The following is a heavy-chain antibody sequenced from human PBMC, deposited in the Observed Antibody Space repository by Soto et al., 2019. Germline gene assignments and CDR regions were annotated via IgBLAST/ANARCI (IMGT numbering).Heavy chain of an antibody. D-gene: IGHD6-19*01. CDR2: IRAYTGYT. CDR3: ARASDGYRSGWYVGYFDN. J-gene: IGHJ4*02. Sequence: QVQLVQSGGEVRKPGASVKVSCKASGYTFTSYGVSWVRQAPGQGLEWMGWIRAYTGYTNYAQKFQGRVTITTDTSTSTAYMELRSLISDDTAVYYCARASDGYRSGWYVGYFDNWGQGTLVTVSS. CDR1: GYTFTSYG. V-gene: IGHV1-18*04.